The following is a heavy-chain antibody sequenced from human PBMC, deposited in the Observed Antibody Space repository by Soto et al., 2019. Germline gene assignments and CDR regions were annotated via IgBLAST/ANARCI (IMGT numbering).Heavy chain of an antibody. D-gene: IGHD3-3*02. CDR1: GSSISSSGYY. Sequence: NPSETLSLTCTVSGSSISSSGYYWGWIRQPPGKGLEWIGSMYYGVSTYYNPSLKSRVTVSVDASKNQFSLNLSSVTAADTAVYYCARLPSRHLVDYWGQGTLVTVSS. CDR3: ARLPSRHLVDY. J-gene: IGHJ4*02. CDR2: MYYGVST. V-gene: IGHV4-39*01.